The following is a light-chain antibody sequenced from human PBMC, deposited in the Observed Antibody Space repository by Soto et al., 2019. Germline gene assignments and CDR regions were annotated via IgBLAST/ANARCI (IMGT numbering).Light chain of an antibody. CDR2: DVS. CDR3: SSYTSSSTLVV. CDR1: SSDVGGYNY. J-gene: IGLJ2*01. Sequence: QSVLTQPASVSGSPGQSITISCTGTSSDVGGYNYVSWYQQHPGKAPKLMIYDVSNRPSGVSNRFSGSKPGNTASLTISGLQPEDEADYYCSSYTSSSTLVVFGGGTKVTVL. V-gene: IGLV2-14*01.